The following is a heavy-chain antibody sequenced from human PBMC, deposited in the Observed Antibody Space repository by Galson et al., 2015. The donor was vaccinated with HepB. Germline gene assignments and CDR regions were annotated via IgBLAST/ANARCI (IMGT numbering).Heavy chain of an antibody. V-gene: IGHV3-48*04. CDR3: ARDSYCTSTSCLDY. J-gene: IGHJ4*02. Sequence: SLRLSCAASGFTFSSYSMNWVRQAPGKGLEWVSYISSSSSTIYYADSVKGRFTISRDNAKNSLYLQMNSLRAEDTAVYYCARDSYCTSTSCLDYWGQGTLVTVSS. D-gene: IGHD2-2*01. CDR1: GFTFSSYS. CDR2: ISSSSSTI.